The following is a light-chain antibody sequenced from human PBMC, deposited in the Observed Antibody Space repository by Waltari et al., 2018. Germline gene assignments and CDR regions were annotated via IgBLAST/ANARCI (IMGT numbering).Light chain of an antibody. Sequence: QAGLIQPPSVSRALGQTATLTCAGNRNNVGNQGVAWLQQHQGHPPKLLSYRSDNRPSGITERFSASRSGKTASLTITGLQADDEADYYCSAWDKDLVAVVFGGGTKLTVL. J-gene: IGLJ3*02. V-gene: IGLV10-54*04. CDR3: SAWDKDLVAVV. CDR2: RSD. CDR1: RNNVGNQG.